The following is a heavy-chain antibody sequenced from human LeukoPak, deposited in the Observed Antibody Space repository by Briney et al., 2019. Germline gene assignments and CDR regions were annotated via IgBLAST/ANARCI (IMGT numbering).Heavy chain of an antibody. V-gene: IGHV3-74*01. CDR1: GFTFSSYW. D-gene: IGHD2-21*02. CDR3: ARAAYCGGGCHYYFDY. CDR2: INSDGSST. Sequence: GGSLRLSCAASGFTFSSYWMHWVRQAPGKGLVWVSRINSDGSSTSYADSVKGRFTISRDNAKNTLYLQMNSLRAEDTAVYYCARAAYCGGGCHYYFDYWGQGTLVTVSS. J-gene: IGHJ4*02.